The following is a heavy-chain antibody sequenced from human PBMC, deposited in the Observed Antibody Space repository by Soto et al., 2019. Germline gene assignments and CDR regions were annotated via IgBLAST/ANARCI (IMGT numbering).Heavy chain of an antibody. J-gene: IGHJ6*02. Sequence: GGSLRLSCAASGFTFSGSAMHWVRQASGKGLEWVGRIRSKANSYATAYAASVKGRFTISRDDSKNTAYLQMNSLKTEDTAVYYCTRPPTNYDFWSGQDYYYYGMDVWGQGTTVTVSS. CDR2: IRSKANSYAT. D-gene: IGHD3-3*01. CDR3: TRPPTNYDFWSGQDYYYYGMDV. CDR1: GFTFSGSA. V-gene: IGHV3-73*01.